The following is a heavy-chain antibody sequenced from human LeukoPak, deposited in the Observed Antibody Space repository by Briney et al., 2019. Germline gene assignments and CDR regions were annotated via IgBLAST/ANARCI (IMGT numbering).Heavy chain of an antibody. Sequence: KTGGSLRLSCAASGFTFSSYSMNWVRQAPGKGLEWVSSISTSSSYIYYADSVKGRFTISRDNAKNSLYLQVNSLRAEDTAVYYCARGNDYYDSSGYYYWGQGTLVTVSS. D-gene: IGHD3-22*01. CDR2: ISTSSSYI. J-gene: IGHJ4*02. V-gene: IGHV3-21*01. CDR3: ARGNDYYDSSGYYY. CDR1: GFTFSSYS.